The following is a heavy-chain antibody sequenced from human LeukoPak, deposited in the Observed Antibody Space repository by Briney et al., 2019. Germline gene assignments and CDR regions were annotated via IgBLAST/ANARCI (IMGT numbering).Heavy chain of an antibody. CDR3: ARVCSSTSCYKTWFDP. CDR1: GYTFTSNG. CDR2: ISAYNGNT. D-gene: IGHD2-2*01. V-gene: IGHV1-18*01. J-gene: IGHJ5*02. Sequence: ASVKVSCKASGYTFTSNGISWVRQAPGQGLEWMGWISAYNGNTNYAQKLQGRVTMTTDTSTSTAYMELRSLRSDDTAVYYCARVCSSTSCYKTWFDPWGQGTLVTVSS.